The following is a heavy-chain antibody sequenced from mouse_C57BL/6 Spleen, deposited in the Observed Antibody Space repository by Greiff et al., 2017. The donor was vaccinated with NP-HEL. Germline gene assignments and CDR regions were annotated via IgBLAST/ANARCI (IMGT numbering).Heavy chain of an antibody. D-gene: IGHD1-1*01. J-gene: IGHJ3*01. CDR1: GFTFSDYG. CDR2: ISSGSSTI. Sequence: DVMLVESGGGLVKPGGSLKLSCAASGFTFSDYGMHWVRQAPEKGLEWVAYISSGSSTIYYADTVKGRFTISRDNAKNTLFLQMTSLRSEDTAMYYCARSYYGSSYDWFAYWGQGTLVTVSA. V-gene: IGHV5-17*01. CDR3: ARSYYGSSYDWFAY.